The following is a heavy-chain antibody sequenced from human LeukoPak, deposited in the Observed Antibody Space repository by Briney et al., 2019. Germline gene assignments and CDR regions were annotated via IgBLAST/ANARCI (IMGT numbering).Heavy chain of an antibody. V-gene: IGHV1-2*02. J-gene: IGHJ3*02. CDR1: GYTLTELS. D-gene: IGHD6-19*01. CDR3: ARRAAVAGPRSYSFDI. CDR2: INPNSDGT. Sequence: GASVKVSCKVSGYTLTELSMHWVRQAPGQGLEWMGWINPNSDGTNYAQNFQGRVTMTRDTSISTAYMELSRLRSDDTAVYYCARRAAVAGPRSYSFDIWGQGTMVTVSS.